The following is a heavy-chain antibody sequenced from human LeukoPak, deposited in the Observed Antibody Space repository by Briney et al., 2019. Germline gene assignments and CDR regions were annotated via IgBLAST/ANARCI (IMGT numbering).Heavy chain of an antibody. Sequence: GRSLRLSCAASGFTFDDYAMHWVRHAPGKGLEWVSGISWNSGSIGYAVSEKGRFTISRDNAKNSLYLQMNSLRAEDTALYYCAKDKSWYGDFFDYWGQGTLVTVSS. V-gene: IGHV3-9*01. J-gene: IGHJ4*02. CDR2: ISWNSGSI. D-gene: IGHD3-10*01. CDR3: AKDKSWYGDFFDY. CDR1: GFTFDDYA.